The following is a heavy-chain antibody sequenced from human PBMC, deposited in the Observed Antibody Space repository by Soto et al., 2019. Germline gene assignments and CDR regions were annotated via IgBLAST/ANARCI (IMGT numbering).Heavy chain of an antibody. CDR3: ARDPGEYCSSTSCPSPYYYGMDV. J-gene: IGHJ6*02. CDR1: GFTFSDYY. D-gene: IGHD2-2*01. Sequence: LRLSCAASGFTFSDYYMSWIRQAPGKGLEWVSYISSSGSTIYYADSVKGRFTISRDNAKNSLYLQMNSLRAEDTAVYYCARDPGEYCSSTSCPSPYYYGMDVWGQGTTVTVSS. V-gene: IGHV3-11*01. CDR2: ISSSGSTI.